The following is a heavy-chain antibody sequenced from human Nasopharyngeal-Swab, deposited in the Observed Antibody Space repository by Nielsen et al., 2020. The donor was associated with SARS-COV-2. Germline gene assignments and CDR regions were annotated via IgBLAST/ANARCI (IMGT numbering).Heavy chain of an antibody. CDR2: VKQDGTEK. CDR1: GFTFSPYW. CDR3: ARDEIIDY. V-gene: IGHV3-7*01. J-gene: IGHJ4*02. D-gene: IGHD3-10*01. Sequence: RGSLRLSCAASGFTFSPYWMTWVRQAPGKGLEWVANVKQDGTEKYFVDSVKGRFTISRDNAKNSLYLHMNSLRAEDTAVYYCARDEIIDYWGQGTLVTVSS.